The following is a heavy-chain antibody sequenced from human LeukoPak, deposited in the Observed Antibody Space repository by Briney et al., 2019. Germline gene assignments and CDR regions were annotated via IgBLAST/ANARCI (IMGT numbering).Heavy chain of an antibody. V-gene: IGHV4-59*01. D-gene: IGHD4-17*01. Sequence: SSETLSLTCTVSGGSISGYYWSWIRQPPGRGLEWIGYIYYSGSTNYNPSLESRVTISVDTSRNQFSLKLSSVTAADTAVYYCARATDGDYVPYWGQGTLVTVSS. CDR3: ARATDGDYVPY. CDR2: IYYSGST. J-gene: IGHJ4*02. CDR1: GGSISGYY.